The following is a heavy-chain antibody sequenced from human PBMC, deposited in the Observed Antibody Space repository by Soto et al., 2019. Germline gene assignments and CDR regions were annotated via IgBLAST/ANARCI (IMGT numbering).Heavy chain of an antibody. Sequence: GASVKVSCKASGGTFSSYAIIWVRQAPGQGLEWMGGIIPIFGTANYAQKFQGRVTITADESTSTAYMELSSLRSEDTAVYYCASSLRIFGVVPYYYYGMDVWGQGTTVTVSS. D-gene: IGHD3-3*01. V-gene: IGHV1-69*13. CDR1: GGTFSSYA. CDR2: IIPIFGTA. J-gene: IGHJ6*02. CDR3: ASSLRIFGVVPYYYYGMDV.